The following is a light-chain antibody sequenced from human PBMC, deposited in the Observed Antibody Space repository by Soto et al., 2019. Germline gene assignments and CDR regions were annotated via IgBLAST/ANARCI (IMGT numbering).Light chain of an antibody. J-gene: IGKJ2*01. CDR2: HAS. V-gene: IGKV1-5*01. CDR1: QSISSW. Sequence: DIQMTQSPSTLSASVGDRVTITCRASQSISSWLAWYPQNPGKAPKLLIYHASSLESRVPSRFSGSVSGTEFTITISSLQADDFATYYCQQYNSYSPYTFGQGTKLEIK. CDR3: QQYNSYSPYT.